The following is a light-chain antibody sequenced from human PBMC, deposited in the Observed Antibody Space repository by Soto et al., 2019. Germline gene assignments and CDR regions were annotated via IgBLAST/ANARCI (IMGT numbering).Light chain of an antibody. CDR3: QQYNNWPPFN. V-gene: IGKV3D-15*01. CDR2: ATS. Sequence: EIVITQSPATLSVSPGERATLSCRASQSVSSNLAWYQQKPGQAPRLLIYATSARATGIPARFSGSGSGTEFTLTISSLXSEDFAVYYCQQYNNWPPFNFGQGTRLEIK. CDR1: QSVSSN. J-gene: IGKJ5*01.